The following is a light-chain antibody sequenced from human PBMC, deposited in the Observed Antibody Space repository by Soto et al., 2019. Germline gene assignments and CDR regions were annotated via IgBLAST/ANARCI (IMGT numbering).Light chain of an antibody. J-gene: IGKJ3*01. Sequence: AIQMTQSPSSLSASVGDRVTITCRASQGIRDDLAWYQQKPGKAPKLLIYSASGLPSGVPSRFSGSGSGTDFTLTISSLQPEDFATYFCLHDYEFPFTFGPGTRVDIK. CDR3: LHDYEFPFT. CDR1: QGIRDD. CDR2: SAS. V-gene: IGKV1-6*01.